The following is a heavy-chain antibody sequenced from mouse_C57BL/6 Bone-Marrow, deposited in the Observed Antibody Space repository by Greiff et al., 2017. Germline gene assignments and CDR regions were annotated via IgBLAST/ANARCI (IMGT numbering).Heavy chain of an antibody. D-gene: IGHD3-1*01. CDR3: AREGAFYYAMDY. V-gene: IGHV1-63*01. CDR2: IYPGGGYT. Sequence: VQRVESGAELVRPGTSVKMSCKASGYTFTNYWIGWSKQRPGHGLEWIGDIYPGGGYTNYNEKFKGKATLTADKSSSTAYMQFSSLTSEDSAIDYCAREGAFYYAMDYWGQGTSVTVSS. J-gene: IGHJ4*01. CDR1: GYTFTNYW.